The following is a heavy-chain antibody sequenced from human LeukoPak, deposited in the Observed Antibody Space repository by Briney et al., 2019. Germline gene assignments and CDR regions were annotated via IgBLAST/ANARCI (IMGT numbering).Heavy chain of an antibody. D-gene: IGHD1-1*01. V-gene: IGHV1-69*13. CDR1: AGTFSSYA. CDR2: IIPIFGTA. J-gene: IGHJ4*02. Sequence: SVKVSCPASAGTFSSYAISWVRQAPGQGLEWMGGIIPIFGTANYAQKFQGRVTITADESTSTAYMELSSLRSEDTAVYYCARDQEYIRGAHEPYFDYWGQGTLVTVSS. CDR3: ARDQEYIRGAHEPYFDY.